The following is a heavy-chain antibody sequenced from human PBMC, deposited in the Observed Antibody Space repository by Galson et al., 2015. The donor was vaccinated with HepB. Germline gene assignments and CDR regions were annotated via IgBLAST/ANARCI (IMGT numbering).Heavy chain of an antibody. CDR1: GYTFTNFA. D-gene: IGHD3-3*01. J-gene: IGHJ4*02. Sequence: SVKVSCKASGYTFTNFAIHWVRQAPGQRFEWMGWINGGNHNTRYSQRFQDRVTLTSDTSTSMVFLELSSLRSEGTALYYCARLDDSGYYWDYWGQGTLATVSS. CDR3: ARLDDSGYYWDY. CDR2: INGGNHNT. V-gene: IGHV1-3*01.